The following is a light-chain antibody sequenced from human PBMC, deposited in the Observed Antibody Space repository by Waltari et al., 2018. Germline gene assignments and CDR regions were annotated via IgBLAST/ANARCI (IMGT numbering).Light chain of an antibody. CDR1: QTISTH. J-gene: IGKJ1*01. V-gene: IGKV3-15*01. CDR2: GAS. Sequence: EIVMTQSPATLSVSPGERATPSCWASQTISTHLAWYQHKPGQAPRLLLYGASTRATGIPDRFTGSGSGAEFTLSISSLQSEDFAVYYCQQYNNWPRTFGPGTKVEFK. CDR3: QQYNNWPRT.